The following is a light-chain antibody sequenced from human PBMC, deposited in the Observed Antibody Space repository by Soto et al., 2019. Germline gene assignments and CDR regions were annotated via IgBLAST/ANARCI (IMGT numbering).Light chain of an antibody. CDR1: QGIRND. Sequence: ANQMTQSPSSLSAAVGGRGTITCRASQGIRNDLGWYQQKPGKAPKLLIYAASSLQSGVPSRFSGSGSGTDFTLTISSLQPEDFATYYCLPDYNSPQTFGQGTKVDI. CDR3: LPDYNSPQT. V-gene: IGKV1-6*01. J-gene: IGKJ1*01. CDR2: AAS.